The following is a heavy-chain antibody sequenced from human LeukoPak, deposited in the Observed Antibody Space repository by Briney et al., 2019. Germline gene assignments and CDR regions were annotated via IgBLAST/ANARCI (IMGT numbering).Heavy chain of an antibody. J-gene: IGHJ4*02. V-gene: IGHV4-31*03. CDR1: GGSISSGGYY. D-gene: IGHD6-13*01. CDR2: IYYSVST. CDR3: AKTRVAAAGTGFDY. Sequence: SETLSLTCTVSGGSISSGGYYWSWIRQHPGKGLEWIGYIYYSVSTYYNPSLKSRVTISVDTSKNQFSLKLSSVTAADTAVYYCAKTRVAAAGTGFDYWGQGTLVTVSS.